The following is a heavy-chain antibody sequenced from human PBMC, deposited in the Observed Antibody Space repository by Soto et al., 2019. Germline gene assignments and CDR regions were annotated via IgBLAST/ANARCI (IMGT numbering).Heavy chain of an antibody. D-gene: IGHD4-4*01. J-gene: IGHJ4*02. V-gene: IGHV1-69*02. CDR1: GGTFSSYT. CDR3: ARKVRFEHSKLGSRGSDY. CDR2: IITILGIA. Sequence: QVQLVQSGAEVKKPGSSVKVCCKAFGGTFSSYTISWVRLAPGQGLEWMGRIITILGIANDAQKFQGRVTITADKSTNTTDMELSRLRRGDTVVYYCARKVRFEHSKLGSRGSDYWGQETLATVSS.